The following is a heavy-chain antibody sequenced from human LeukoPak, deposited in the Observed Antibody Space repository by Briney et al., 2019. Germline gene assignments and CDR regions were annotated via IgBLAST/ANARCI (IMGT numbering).Heavy chain of an antibody. CDR2: IYYSGST. CDR1: GGTISSGGYC. D-gene: IGHD3-22*01. Sequence: SETLSLTCTVSGGTISSGGYCWSWIPHHPGQGLVGSGYIYYSGSTYYNPSLKSRINISVDTSKNQFSLKLSSVTAADTAVYYRARGRDSSGYCGPGFLKAFDIWGQRTMVTVSS. CDR3: ARGRDSSGYCGPGFLKAFDI. V-gene: IGHV4-31*03. J-gene: IGHJ3*02.